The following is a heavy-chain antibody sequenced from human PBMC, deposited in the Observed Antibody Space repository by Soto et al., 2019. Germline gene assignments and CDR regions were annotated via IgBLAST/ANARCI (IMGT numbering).Heavy chain of an antibody. V-gene: IGHV3-11*06. CDR1: GFSFSDSY. J-gene: IGHJ5*02. D-gene: IGHD2-21*01. CDR2: ISPRSTFR. CDR3: ARGGGGGLFDP. Sequence: PWGSLRLSCATSGFSFSDSYMSWSRQATGKGLEWISYISPRSTFRDYADSVKGRFTISRDSVKNSLYLQMNNLTADDTGVYYCARGGGGGLFDPWGQGSVVTVSS.